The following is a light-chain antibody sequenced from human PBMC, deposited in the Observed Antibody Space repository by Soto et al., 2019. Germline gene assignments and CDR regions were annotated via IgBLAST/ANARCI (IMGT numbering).Light chain of an antibody. J-gene: IGLJ2*01. V-gene: IGLV1-47*02. CDR2: NNN. CDR1: SSNLGSNY. CDR3: AAWDDSLSGVL. Sequence: QSVLTQPPSASGTPGQRVTISCSGSSSNLGSNYVFWYQQLPGAAPKLLIYNNNQRPSGVPDRFSGSKSGTSASLAISGVRSEDDADYYCAAWDDSLSGVLFGGGTKLTVL.